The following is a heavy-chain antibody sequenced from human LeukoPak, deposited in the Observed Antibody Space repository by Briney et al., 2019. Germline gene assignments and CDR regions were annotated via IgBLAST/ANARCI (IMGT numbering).Heavy chain of an antibody. CDR2: IYSGGST. V-gene: IGHV3-53*01. CDR1: GFTVSSNY. CDR3: ARVVRGRRDYYYYYMDV. J-gene: IGHJ6*03. Sequence: GGSLGLSCAASGFTVSSNYMSWVRQAPGKGLEWVSVIYSGGSTYYADSVKGRFTISRDNSKNTLYLQMNSLRAEDTAVYYCARVVRGRRDYYYYYMDVWGKGTTVTVSS. D-gene: IGHD3-10*01.